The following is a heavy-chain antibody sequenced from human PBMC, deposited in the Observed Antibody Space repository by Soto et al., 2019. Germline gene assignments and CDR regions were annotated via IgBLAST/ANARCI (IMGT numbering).Heavy chain of an antibody. J-gene: IGHJ4*02. CDR1: NGSIRAYY. V-gene: IGHV4-4*07. CDR3: ARSSPRGEQLFFDF. Sequence: SETLSLTCTVSNGSIRAYYWNWIRQPAGKGLEWIGRIYSTGTTYFNPSLKSRVTMSVDTSTNQFSLSLTSVTAADTAMYYCARSSPRGEQLFFDFWGQGAQVTVSS. CDR2: IYSTGTT. D-gene: IGHD1-26*01.